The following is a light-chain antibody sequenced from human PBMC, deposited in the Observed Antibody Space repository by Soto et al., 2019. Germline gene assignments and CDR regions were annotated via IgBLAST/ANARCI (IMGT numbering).Light chain of an antibody. CDR3: SSYAGSNNLV. J-gene: IGLJ2*01. CDR1: SSDVGGYNY. Sequence: ALTQPPSASGSPGQSVTLSCAGTSSDVGGYNYVSWYQQHPGKAPKLMIYEVSKRPSGVPDRFSGSKSGNTASLTVSGLQAEDEADYYCSSYAGSNNLVFGGGTKLTVL. CDR2: EVS. V-gene: IGLV2-8*01.